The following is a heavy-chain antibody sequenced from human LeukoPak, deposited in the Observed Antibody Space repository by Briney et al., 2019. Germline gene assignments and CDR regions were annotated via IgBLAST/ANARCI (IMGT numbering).Heavy chain of an antibody. CDR1: GGSISSSSYY. Sequence: SETLSLTCTVSGGSISSSSYYWGWIRQPPGKGLEWIGSIYYSGSTYYNPSLKSRVTISVDTSKNQFSLKLSSVTAADTAVYYCARHSAVETAMEDAFDIWGQGTMVTVSS. V-gene: IGHV4-39*01. CDR2: IYYSGST. CDR3: ARHSAVETAMEDAFDI. J-gene: IGHJ3*02. D-gene: IGHD5-18*01.